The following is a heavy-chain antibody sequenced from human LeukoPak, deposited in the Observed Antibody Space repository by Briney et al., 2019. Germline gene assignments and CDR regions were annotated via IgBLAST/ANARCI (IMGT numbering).Heavy chain of an antibody. V-gene: IGHV3-21*01. CDR3: AIDTTYRGGFDY. D-gene: IGHD3-10*01. J-gene: IGHJ4*02. CDR2: ISSSSSYI. Sequence: GGSLRLSCAASGFTFSSYSMNWVRQAPGKGLEWVSSISSSSSYIYYADSVKGRFTISRDNAKNSLYLQMNSLRAEDTAVYYCAIDTTYRGGFDYWGQGTLVTVSS. CDR1: GFTFSSYS.